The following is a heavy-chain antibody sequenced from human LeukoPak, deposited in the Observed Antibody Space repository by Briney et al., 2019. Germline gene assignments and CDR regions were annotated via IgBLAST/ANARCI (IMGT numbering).Heavy chain of an antibody. Sequence: GGSLRLSCAASGFTFSSYEMNWVRQAPGKGLEWVSGINWNGDSVNYADSVKGRFTISRDNAKNSLYLRMNSLRAEDTALYYCARDLLGSWGQGTLVTVSS. CDR1: GFTFSSYE. J-gene: IGHJ5*02. CDR3: ARDLLGS. CDR2: INWNGDSV. V-gene: IGHV3-20*04.